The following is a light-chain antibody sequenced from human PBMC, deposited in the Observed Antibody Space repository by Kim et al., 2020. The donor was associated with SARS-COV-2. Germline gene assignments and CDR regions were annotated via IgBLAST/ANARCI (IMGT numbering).Light chain of an antibody. V-gene: IGKV1-39*01. CDR3: QQSYSTRYT. CDR2: AAS. Sequence: GSVGDRVTITCRASQSISSYLNWYQQKPGKAPKLLIYAASSLQSGVPSRFSGSGSGTDFTLTISSLQPEDFATYYCQQSYSTRYTFGQGTKLEI. J-gene: IGKJ2*01. CDR1: QSISSY.